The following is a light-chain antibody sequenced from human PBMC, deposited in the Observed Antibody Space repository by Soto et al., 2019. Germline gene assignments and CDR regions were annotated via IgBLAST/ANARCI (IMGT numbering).Light chain of an antibody. CDR1: QGISSW. CDR3: QEANSFPFS. Sequence: DIQMTQSPSSVSASVGDRVTITCRACQGISSWLAWYQQKPGKAPKLLIYAASSMQSGVPSMFSGTGSGTDFTPTISGLQPEDGATYYCQEANSFPFSIGPGTKVDIK. V-gene: IGKV1-12*01. J-gene: IGKJ3*01. CDR2: AAS.